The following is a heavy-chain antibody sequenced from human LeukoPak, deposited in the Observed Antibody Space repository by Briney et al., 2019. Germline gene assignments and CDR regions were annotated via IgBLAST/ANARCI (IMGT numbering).Heavy chain of an antibody. CDR3: ANHYGSGSYETLDY. V-gene: IGHV3-23*01. CDR2: ISGSGGST. D-gene: IGHD3-10*01. Sequence: GGSLRLSCTASGFTFSSYGMSWVRQAPGKGLEWVSAISGSGGSTYYADSVKGRFTISRDNSKNTLYLQMNSLRAEDTAVYYCANHYGSGSYETLDYWGQGTLVTVSS. J-gene: IGHJ4*02. CDR1: GFTFSSYG.